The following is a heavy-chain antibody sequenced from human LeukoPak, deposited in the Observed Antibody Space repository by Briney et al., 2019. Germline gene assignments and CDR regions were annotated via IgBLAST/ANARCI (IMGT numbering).Heavy chain of an antibody. D-gene: IGHD2-21*02. Sequence: SETLSLTCTVSGGSISSYYWSWIRQPAGKGLEWIGRIYTSGSTNYNPSLKSRVTMSVDTSKNQFSLKLSSVTAADTAVYYCARPGGDSMWYAFDIWGQGTMVTVSS. CDR1: GGSISSYY. CDR2: IYTSGST. J-gene: IGHJ3*02. V-gene: IGHV4-4*07. CDR3: ARPGGDSMWYAFDI.